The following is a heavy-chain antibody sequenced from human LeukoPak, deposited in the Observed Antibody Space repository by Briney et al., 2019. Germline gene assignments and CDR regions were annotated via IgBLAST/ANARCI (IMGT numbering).Heavy chain of an antibody. CDR2: IYTSGST. CDR1: GGSISSGGYY. CDR3: ARDIFIAAAGPAGRYFDL. V-gene: IGHV4-61*02. D-gene: IGHD6-13*01. J-gene: IGHJ2*01. Sequence: PSETLSLTCTVSGGSISSGGYYWSWIRQPAGKGPEWIGRIYTSGSTNYNPSLKSRVTISVDTSKNQFSLNLSSVTAADTAMYYCARDIFIAAAGPAGRYFDLWGRGTLVTVSS.